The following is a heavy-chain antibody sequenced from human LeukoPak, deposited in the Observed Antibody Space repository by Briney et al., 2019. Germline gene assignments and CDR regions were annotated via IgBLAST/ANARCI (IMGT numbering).Heavy chain of an antibody. CDR1: GGSISSYY. CDR3: ASSSWYGRIDY. CDR2: IYYSGTA. J-gene: IGHJ4*02. Sequence: SETLSLTCTVSGGSISSYYWSWIRQPPGKGLELIGYIYYSGTAIYNPSLKSRVTISLDMSKNQISLKLSSVTAADTAVYYCASSSWYGRIDYWGQGTLVTVSS. D-gene: IGHD6-13*01. V-gene: IGHV4-59*08.